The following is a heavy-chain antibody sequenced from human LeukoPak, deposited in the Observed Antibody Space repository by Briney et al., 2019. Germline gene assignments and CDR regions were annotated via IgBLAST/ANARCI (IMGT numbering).Heavy chain of an antibody. CDR1: GGSISSSIYY. V-gene: IGHV4-39*07. CDR3: TRGAGWLIDY. CDR2: IYYSGST. Sequence: SETLSLTCIVSGGSISSSIYYWAWVRQPPGKGLEWIGSIYYSGSTYYNPSLKSRVTISVDTSKEQFSLKVNSVTAADTAVYYCTRGAGWLIDYWGQGILVTVSS. J-gene: IGHJ4*02. D-gene: IGHD3-16*01.